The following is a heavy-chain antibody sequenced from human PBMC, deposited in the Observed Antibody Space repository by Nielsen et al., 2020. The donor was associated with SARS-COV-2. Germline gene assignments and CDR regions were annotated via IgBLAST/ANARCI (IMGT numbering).Heavy chain of an antibody. J-gene: IGHJ4*02. CDR1: GYTFSRYY. Sequence: ASVKVSCKASGYTFSRYYIYWVRQAPGQGPEWMGFINPSGGSTNYAQRFQGRVTFTRDTSTSTVYMELSRLRSEDTAVYYCARKLGSAGTIDYWGQGTLVTVSS. CDR3: ARKLGSAGTIDY. D-gene: IGHD6-13*01. CDR2: INPSGGST. V-gene: IGHV1-46*01.